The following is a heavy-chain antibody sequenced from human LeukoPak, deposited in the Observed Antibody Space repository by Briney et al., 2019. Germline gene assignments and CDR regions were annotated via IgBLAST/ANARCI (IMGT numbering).Heavy chain of an antibody. D-gene: IGHD4-17*01. CDR1: GFTFSSYE. V-gene: IGHV3-48*03. J-gene: IGHJ4*02. CDR3: ARDGGNGDYFY. Sequence: GGSLRLSCAASGFTFSSYEMNWVRQAPGKGLEWVSYISSSGSTIYYADSVKGRFTISRDNAKNSLYLQMNSLRAEDTAVYYCARDGGNGDYFYWGQGNLVTVSS. CDR2: ISSSGSTI.